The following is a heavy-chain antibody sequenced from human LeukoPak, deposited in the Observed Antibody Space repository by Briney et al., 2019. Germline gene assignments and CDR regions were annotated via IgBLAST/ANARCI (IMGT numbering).Heavy chain of an antibody. J-gene: IGHJ4*02. CDR2: VYHSGST. CDR1: GYSISSDYY. V-gene: IGHV4-38-2*02. D-gene: IGHD6-6*01. Sequence: SETLSLTCAASGYSISSDYYWGWIRQPPGKGLEGIGTVYHSGSTYYNPSLKSRVTISVDTSKNQFSLKLSSVTAADTAVYYCARDVAARPDYFDYWGQGTLVTVSS. CDR3: ARDVAARPDYFDY.